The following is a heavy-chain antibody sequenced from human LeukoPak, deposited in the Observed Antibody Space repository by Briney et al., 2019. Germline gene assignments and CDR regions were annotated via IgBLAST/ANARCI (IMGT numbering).Heavy chain of an antibody. CDR2: IYSSGST. Sequence: PGGSLRLSCAASGFTVSSNYMSWVRQAPGKGLEWVSVIYSSGSTHYADSVKGRFTISRDNSKDTLHLQMNTLRAEDTAVYYCAKDSPITMIVVGPAISDYWGQGTLVTVSS. J-gene: IGHJ4*02. CDR3: AKDSPITMIVVGPAISDY. CDR1: GFTVSSNY. V-gene: IGHV3-53*01. D-gene: IGHD3-22*01.